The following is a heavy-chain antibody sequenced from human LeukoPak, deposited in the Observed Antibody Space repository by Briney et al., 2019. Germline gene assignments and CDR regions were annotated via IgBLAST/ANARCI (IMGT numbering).Heavy chain of an antibody. CDR1: GASISSDAYY. V-gene: IGHV4-61*03. D-gene: IGHD6-13*01. J-gene: IGHJ6*02. CDR3: ARLEVAAAGGDYYGMDV. Sequence: PSEALSLTCAVSGASISSDAYYWHWIRRSPGKGLEWVGFVYYSGRTKYNPSLKSRVTMSIDTSTNHVSLRLRSVTAADTAVYYCARLEVAAAGGDYYGMDVWGQGTTVTVSS. CDR2: VYYSGRT.